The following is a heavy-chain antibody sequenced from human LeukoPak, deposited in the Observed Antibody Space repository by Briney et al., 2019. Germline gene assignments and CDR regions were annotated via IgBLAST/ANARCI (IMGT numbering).Heavy chain of an antibody. CDR3: ARLGSTVGYYFDY. D-gene: IGHD4-23*01. V-gene: IGHV1-46*01. Sequence: GASVKVSCKAFGYTFTSNYMHWVRQAPGQGPEWMGVISPSGGSTTYAQKFQGRVTLTRDMSTSTDYLELSSLRSEDTAVYYCARLGSTVGYYFDYWGQGTLVTVSS. CDR1: GYTFTSNY. CDR2: ISPSGGST. J-gene: IGHJ4*02.